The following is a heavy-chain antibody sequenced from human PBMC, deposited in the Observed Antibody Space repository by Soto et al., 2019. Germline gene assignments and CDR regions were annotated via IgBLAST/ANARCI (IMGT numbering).Heavy chain of an antibody. Sequence: GGSLRLSCAASGFTFSSYAMSWVRQAPGKGLEWVSAISGSGGSTYYADSVKGRFTISRDNSKNTLYLQMNSLRAEDTAVYYCAKDRTADSSSYLYYYYGMDVWGQGTTVTVSS. CDR1: GFTFSSYA. CDR2: ISGSGGST. V-gene: IGHV3-23*01. CDR3: AKDRTADSSSYLYYYYGMDV. J-gene: IGHJ6*02. D-gene: IGHD6-6*01.